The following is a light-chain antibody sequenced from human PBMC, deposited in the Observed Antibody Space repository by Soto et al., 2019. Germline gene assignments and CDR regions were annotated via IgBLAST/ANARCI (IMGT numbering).Light chain of an antibody. Sequence: QSVLAQPASVSGSPGQSITISCTGSNNDIGAYDYVSWYQQHPLQAPKLLIYEVDNRPSGISDRFSGSKSCRTASLTISGLQSEDEGEYFCSSYSTTITRVFGGGSKVTVL. CDR2: EVD. J-gene: IGLJ3*02. CDR3: SSYSTTITRV. V-gene: IGLV2-14*01. CDR1: NNDIGAYDY.